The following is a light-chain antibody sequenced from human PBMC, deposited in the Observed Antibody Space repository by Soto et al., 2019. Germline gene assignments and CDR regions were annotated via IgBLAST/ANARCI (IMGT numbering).Light chain of an antibody. Sequence: DIQMTQSPSSLSASVGDRVTITCRASQSISSYLNWYQQKPGKAPKLLIYAASSLRSGVPSRFSGSGSGTDFTLTINSLQPEDFATYYCQKSYSTPWTFGQGTKVEIK. CDR2: AAS. CDR3: QKSYSTPWT. CDR1: QSISSY. J-gene: IGKJ1*01. V-gene: IGKV1-39*01.